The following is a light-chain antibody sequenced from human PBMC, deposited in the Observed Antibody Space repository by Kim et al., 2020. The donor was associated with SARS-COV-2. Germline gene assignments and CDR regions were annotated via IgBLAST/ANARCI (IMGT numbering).Light chain of an antibody. CDR1: QDISNY. J-gene: IGKJ3*01. CDR3: NQLFT. Sequence: DIQMTQSPSSLSASVGDRVTITCQASQDISNYLNWYQQKPGKAPKLLIYDASNLETGVPSRFSGSGSGTDFTFTISSLQPEDIATYYCNQLFTFGPGTKVDIK. V-gene: IGKV1-33*01. CDR2: DAS.